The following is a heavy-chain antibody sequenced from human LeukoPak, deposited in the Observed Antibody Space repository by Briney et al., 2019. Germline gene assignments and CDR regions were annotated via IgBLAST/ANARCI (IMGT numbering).Heavy chain of an antibody. CDR2: ISYDGSNK. J-gene: IGHJ4*02. Sequence: PGRSLRLSCAASGFTFSSYAMRWVRQAPGKGLEWVAVISYDGSNKYYADSVKGRFTISRDNSKNTLYLQMNSLRAEDTAVYYCARGTSAVTPFDYWGQGTLVTVSS. D-gene: IGHD1-7*01. CDR3: ARGTSAVTPFDY. V-gene: IGHV3-30-3*01. CDR1: GFTFSSYA.